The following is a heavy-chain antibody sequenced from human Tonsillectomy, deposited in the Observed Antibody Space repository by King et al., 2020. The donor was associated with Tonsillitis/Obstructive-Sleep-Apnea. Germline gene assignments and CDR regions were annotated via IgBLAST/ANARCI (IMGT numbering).Heavy chain of an antibody. V-gene: IGHV3-49*04. CDR1: GFTFGDYA. Sequence: VQLVESGGGLVQPGRSLRLSCTASGFTFGDYAMSWVRQAPGKGLEWVGFIRSKAYGGTTEYAASVKGRFTISRDDSKSIAYLQMNSLKTEDTAVYYCTTASDPERYWGQGTLVTVSS. CDR2: IRSKAYGGTT. J-gene: IGHJ4*02. CDR3: TTASDPERY.